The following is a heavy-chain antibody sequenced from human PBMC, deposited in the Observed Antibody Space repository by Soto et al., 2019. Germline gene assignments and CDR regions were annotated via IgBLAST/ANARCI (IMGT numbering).Heavy chain of an antibody. J-gene: IGHJ4*02. CDR1: GFTFSSYA. CDR2: ISGSGGST. CDR3: AKDAYYYGSGSYPYYFDY. V-gene: IGHV3-23*01. Sequence: PVGSLRLSCAASGFTFSSYAMSWVRQAPGKGLEWVSAISGSGGSTYYADSVKGQFTIPRDNSKNTLYLQMNSLRAEDTAVYYCAKDAYYYGSGSYPYYFDYWGQGTLVTVSS. D-gene: IGHD3-10*01.